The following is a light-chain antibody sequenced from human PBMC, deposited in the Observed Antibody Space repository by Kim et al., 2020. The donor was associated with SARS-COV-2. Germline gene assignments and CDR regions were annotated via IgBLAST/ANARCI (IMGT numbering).Light chain of an antibody. CDR1: ISNS. Sequence: ISNSLAWYQQAPGKAPKLLLFSPSRLESGVPSRFSGTASGTDYTLTISSLQPEDAATYYCQQYYTTVLTFGGGTKVDIK. CDR3: QQYYTTVLT. J-gene: IGKJ4*01. V-gene: IGKV1-NL1*01. CDR2: SPS.